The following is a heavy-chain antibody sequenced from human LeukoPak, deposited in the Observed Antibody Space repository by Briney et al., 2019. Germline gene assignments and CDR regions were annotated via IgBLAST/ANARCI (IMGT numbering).Heavy chain of an antibody. CDR1: GFVFSRKD. CDR2: IGVVSDT. D-gene: IGHD1-26*01. V-gene: IGHV3-13*01. J-gene: IGHJ4*02. Sequence: GGSLRLSCAASGFVFSRKDMHWIRQVTGKDLEWVSTIGVVSDTYYSDSVKGRFTISRGDDKNSLYLQMNSLTAGDTGVYYCARGGRSSDTFDFGGQGTLVTVSS. CDR3: ARGGRSSDTFDF.